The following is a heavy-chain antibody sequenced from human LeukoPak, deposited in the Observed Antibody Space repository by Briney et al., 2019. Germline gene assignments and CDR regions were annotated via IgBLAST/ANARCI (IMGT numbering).Heavy chain of an antibody. CDR2: IYYSGST. CDR3: ARAPYCGGDCPPPKGYAFDI. D-gene: IGHD2-21*01. CDR1: GGSISSSSYY. J-gene: IGHJ3*02. Sequence: SETLSLTCTVSGGSISSSSYYWGWIRQPPGKGLEWIGSIYYSGSTYYNPSLKSRVTISVDTSKNQFSLKLSSVTAAGTAVYYCARAPYCGGDCPPPKGYAFDIWGQGTMVTVSS. V-gene: IGHV4-39*01.